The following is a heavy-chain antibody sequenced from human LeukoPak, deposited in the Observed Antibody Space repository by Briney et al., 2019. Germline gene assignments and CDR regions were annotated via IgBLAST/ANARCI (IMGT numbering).Heavy chain of an antibody. D-gene: IGHD6-19*01. CDR2: ISGSGGST. CDR3: ARAPAVAGISKVCWFDP. Sequence: GGSLRLSCAASGFTFSSYWMSWVRQAPGKGLEWVSAISGSGGSTYYADSVKGRFTISRDNSKNTLYLQMNSLRAEDTAVYYCARAPAVAGISKVCWFDPWGQGTLVTVSS. V-gene: IGHV3-23*01. J-gene: IGHJ5*02. CDR1: GFTFSSYW.